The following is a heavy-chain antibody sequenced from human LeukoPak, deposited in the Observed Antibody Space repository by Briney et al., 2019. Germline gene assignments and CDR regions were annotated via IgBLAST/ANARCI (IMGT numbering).Heavy chain of an antibody. J-gene: IGHJ5*02. V-gene: IGHV4-59*01. CDR2: IYYSGNT. CDR3: ARAFLPAAYNWFDP. Sequence: SETLSLTCTVSGGSISSYYWSWIRQPPGKGLEWIGYIYYSGNTNYNPSLKSRVTISVDTSKNHFSLNLNSVTAADTAVYYCARAFLPAAYNWFDPWGQGTLVTVSS. D-gene: IGHD2-2*01. CDR1: GGSISSYY.